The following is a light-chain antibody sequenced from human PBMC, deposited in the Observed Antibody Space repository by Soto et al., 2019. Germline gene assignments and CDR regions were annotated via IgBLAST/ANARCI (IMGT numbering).Light chain of an antibody. Sequence: EIVSTQSPGTLSLSPGERATLSCRASQSISSNYLAWYQQKPGQAPRLVIYGASSRATGIPDRFSGSGSGTDFTLTISRLEPEDFAVYYCQQYGSSPPLTFGGGTKVEIK. CDR1: QSISSNY. V-gene: IGKV3-20*01. CDR2: GAS. J-gene: IGKJ4*01. CDR3: QQYGSSPPLT.